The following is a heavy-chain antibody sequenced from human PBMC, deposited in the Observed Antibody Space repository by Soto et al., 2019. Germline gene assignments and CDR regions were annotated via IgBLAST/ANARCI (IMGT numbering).Heavy chain of an antibody. V-gene: IGHV3-7*01. CDR2: IKQDGSEK. J-gene: IGHJ4*02. CDR1: GFTFSSYW. D-gene: IGHD6-19*01. CDR3: ARSRGIRVAGSVDY. Sequence: PGGSLRLSCAASGFTFSSYWMSWVRQAPGKGLEWVANIKQDGSEKYYVDSVKGRFTISRDNAKNSLYLQMNSLRAEDTAVYYCARSRGIRVAGSVDYWGQGTLVTVSS.